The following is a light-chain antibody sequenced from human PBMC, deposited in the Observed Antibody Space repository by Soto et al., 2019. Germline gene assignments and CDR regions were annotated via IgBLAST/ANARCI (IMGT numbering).Light chain of an antibody. Sequence: EIVLTQSPGTLSLSPGERATLSCRASQSLSSSYLAWYQQKPGQAPRLLIYGSFSRATGIPDRFSGSGSGTDFTLTISRLEPEDSAVYYCQQYGTLITFGRGTRLEIK. CDR2: GSF. CDR3: QQYGTLIT. V-gene: IGKV3-20*01. CDR1: QSLSSSY. J-gene: IGKJ5*01.